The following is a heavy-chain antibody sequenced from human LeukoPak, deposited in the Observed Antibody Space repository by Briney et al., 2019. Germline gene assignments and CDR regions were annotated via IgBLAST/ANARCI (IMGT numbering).Heavy chain of an antibody. V-gene: IGHV4-30-2*01. CDR1: GASISGYY. J-gene: IGHJ5*02. CDR3: ARGTTLFRGVSDWFDP. Sequence: SETLSLTCTVSGASISGYYWNWIRQPPGKGLEWIGYIYHSGSTYYNPSLKSRVSISVDRSKNQFSLKLSSVTAADTAVYYCARGTTLFRGVSDWFDPWGQGTLVTVSS. CDR2: IYHSGST. D-gene: IGHD3-10*01.